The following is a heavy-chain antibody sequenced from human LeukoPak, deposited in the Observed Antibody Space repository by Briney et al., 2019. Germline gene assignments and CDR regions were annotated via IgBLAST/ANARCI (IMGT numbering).Heavy chain of an antibody. CDR1: GFTFSSYA. J-gene: IGHJ4*02. Sequence: GGSLRLSCAASGFTFSSYAMSWGRQAPGKGLEWVSAISGSGGSTYYADSVKGRFTISRDNSKNTLYLQMNSLRAEDTAVYYCAKDLGWLQLQGDYWGQGTLVTVSS. V-gene: IGHV3-23*01. CDR2: ISGSGGST. D-gene: IGHD5-24*01. CDR3: AKDLGWLQLQGDY.